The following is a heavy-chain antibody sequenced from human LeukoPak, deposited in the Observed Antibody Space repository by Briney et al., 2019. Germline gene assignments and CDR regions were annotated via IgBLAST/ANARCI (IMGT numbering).Heavy chain of an antibody. Sequence: GGSLILSCAASGFTFSTYTMNWVRQAPGKGLEWVASITTTSRISYADSVKGRLTISRDNAKYSIQLQMNSLRAEDTAVYYCARAGLRYFDWTLTLDPWGQGTLVTVSS. D-gene: IGHD3-9*01. CDR1: GFTFSTYT. CDR3: ARAGLRYFDWTLTLDP. V-gene: IGHV3-21*01. J-gene: IGHJ5*02. CDR2: ITTTSRI.